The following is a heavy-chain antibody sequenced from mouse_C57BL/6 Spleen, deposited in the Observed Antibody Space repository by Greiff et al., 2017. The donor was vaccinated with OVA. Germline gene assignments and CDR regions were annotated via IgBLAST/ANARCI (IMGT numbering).Heavy chain of an antibody. D-gene: IGHD2-10*02. CDR1: GFTFSSYA. V-gene: IGHV5-9-1*02. Sequence: EVMLVESGAGLVKPGGSLKLSCAASGFTFSSYAMSWVRQTPEKRLAWVAYISSGGDYIYYADTVKGRYTISRDNARNTLYLQMSRLKSEDTAMYYSTRRDSMYDTMDYWDQGTPVTVSA. CDR3: TRRDSMYDTMDY. CDR2: ISSGGDYI. J-gene: IGHJ4*01.